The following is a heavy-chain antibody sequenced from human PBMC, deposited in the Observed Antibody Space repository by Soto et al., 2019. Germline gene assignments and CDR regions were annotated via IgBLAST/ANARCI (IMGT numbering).Heavy chain of an antibody. CDR2: VNHGGSS. Sequence: NPSETLSLTCAVYGGSFSGYYWSWIRQPPGKGLEWIGVVNHGGSSNYNPSLKSRVTISVDTPKNQFSLKLSSVTAADTAVYYCARQALVYGSGSYYSGPTYYYGMDVWGQGTTVTVSS. V-gene: IGHV4-34*01. CDR1: GGSFSGYY. CDR3: ARQALVYGSGSYYSGPTYYYGMDV. J-gene: IGHJ6*02. D-gene: IGHD3-10*01.